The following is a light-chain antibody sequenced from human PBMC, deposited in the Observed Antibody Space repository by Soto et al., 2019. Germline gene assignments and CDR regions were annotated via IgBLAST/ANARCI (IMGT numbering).Light chain of an antibody. V-gene: IGKV1-9*01. J-gene: IGKJ3*01. CDR1: QGISSY. CDR2: AAF. CDR3: QQLNSYPLFT. Sequence: IQLNQSPSSLSASVGDRVTITCRASQGISSYLAWYQQKPGKAPKLLIYAAFTLQSGVPSRFSGSGSGTDFTLTISSLQPEDFATDYCQQLNSYPLFTFGPGTKVDIK.